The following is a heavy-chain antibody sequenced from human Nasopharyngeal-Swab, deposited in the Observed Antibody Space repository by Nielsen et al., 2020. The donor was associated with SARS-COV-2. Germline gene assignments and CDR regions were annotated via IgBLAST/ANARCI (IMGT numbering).Heavy chain of an antibody. V-gene: IGHV3-23*01. Sequence: GGSLRLSCAASGFTFSSYAMSWVRQAPGKGLEWVSAISGSGGSTYYADSVKGRFTISRDNSKNTLYLQMNSLRAEDTAVYYCARGRGSSTSMIGYWGQGTLVTVSS. CDR3: ARGRGSSTSMIGY. J-gene: IGHJ4*02. CDR1: GFTFSSYA. CDR2: ISGSGGST. D-gene: IGHD2/OR15-2a*01.